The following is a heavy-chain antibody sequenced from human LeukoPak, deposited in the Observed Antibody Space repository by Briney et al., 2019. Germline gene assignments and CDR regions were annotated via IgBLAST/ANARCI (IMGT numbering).Heavy chain of an antibody. D-gene: IGHD1-26*01. CDR3: ARLCGSYLLQH. CDR1: DDSLISSFYS. J-gene: IGHJ1*01. CDR2: IYASGSS. V-gene: IGHV4-39*01. Sequence: PSETLSLTCTVSDDSLISSFYSWGWVRQPPGKGLEWIAAIYASGSSYYNPSLESRVTISVDTSKKQFSLKVKSVTAADTAVYYCARLCGSYLLQHWGQGTLVTVSS.